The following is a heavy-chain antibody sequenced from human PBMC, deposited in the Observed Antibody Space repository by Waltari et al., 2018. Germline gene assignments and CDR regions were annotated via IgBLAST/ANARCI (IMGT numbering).Heavy chain of an antibody. CDR2: INHDVSGK. D-gene: IGHD6-13*01. CDR1: GFTFSSYW. J-gene: IGHJ4*02. V-gene: IGHV3-7*01. Sequence: EVQLVESGGGLVQTGGSLRLSCAASGFTFSSYWMSWGRQAPGKGLDVLANINHDVSGKCFLGSVKGRFTISRDNAKNSVYLQMNSLTGEDTAVYYCATSLDAAGNDWGQGTLVTVSS. CDR3: ATSLDAAGND.